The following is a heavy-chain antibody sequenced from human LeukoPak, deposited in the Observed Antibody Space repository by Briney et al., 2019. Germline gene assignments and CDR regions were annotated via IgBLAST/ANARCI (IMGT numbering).Heavy chain of an antibody. Sequence: GGSLRLSCAASGTTFGSNVMSWVRQAPGKGLEWVSVNSPGSSTTSYSESVKGRFTISRDNSMNTLYLQMNSLTAEDTAMYYCAKVVRCSSTSCYTVDYWGQGTLVTVSS. CDR1: GTTFGSNV. V-gene: IGHV3-23*01. J-gene: IGHJ4*02. CDR2: NSPGSSTT. CDR3: AKVVRCSSTSCYTVDY. D-gene: IGHD2-2*02.